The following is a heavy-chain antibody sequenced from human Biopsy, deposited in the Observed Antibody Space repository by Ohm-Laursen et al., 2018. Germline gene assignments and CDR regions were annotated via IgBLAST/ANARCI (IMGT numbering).Heavy chain of an antibody. CDR1: GGSISSYY. J-gene: IGHJ5*02. V-gene: IGHV4-4*07. CDR3: ARGDYFDSNGYFWFDP. CDR2: IHTSGST. Sequence: SDTLSLTCAVSGGSISSYYWSWIRQSAGQGLEWIGRIHTSGSTNHNLSLKSRVTMSVDTSKNQFSLKLNSVTAADTAVYYCARGDYFDSNGYFWFDPWGQGTLVTVSS. D-gene: IGHD3-22*01.